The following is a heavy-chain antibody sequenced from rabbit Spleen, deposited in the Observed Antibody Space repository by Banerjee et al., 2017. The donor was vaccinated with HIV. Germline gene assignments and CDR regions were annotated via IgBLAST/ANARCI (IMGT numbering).Heavy chain of an antibody. CDR1: GFDISKYG. D-gene: IGHD1-1*01. V-gene: IGHV1S47*01. CDR3: ARGVADSSGLPTYYFNL. J-gene: IGHJ4*01. Sequence: QEQLVESGGGLVQPGGSLKLSCTVSGFDISKYGVTWVRQAPGKGLEWIGYIDPIFGVSYYATWVNGRFTISSHDAQNTLYLQLNSLTAADTATYFCARGVADSSGLPTYYFNLWGPGTLVTVS. CDR2: IDPIFGVS.